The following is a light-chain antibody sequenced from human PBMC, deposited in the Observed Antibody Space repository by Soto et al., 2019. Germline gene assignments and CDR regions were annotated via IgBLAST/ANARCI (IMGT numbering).Light chain of an antibody. J-gene: IGKJ1*01. Sequence: DIQMTQSPSTLSASAGDRVTITCRASQSISTWLAWYQQKPGKAPKLLIYGASSLESGVPARFSGSGSGTEFTLTISSLQPGDFATYYCQQYNTYSSWTFGQGTKVEIK. V-gene: IGKV1-5*03. CDR2: GAS. CDR1: QSISTW. CDR3: QQYNTYSSWT.